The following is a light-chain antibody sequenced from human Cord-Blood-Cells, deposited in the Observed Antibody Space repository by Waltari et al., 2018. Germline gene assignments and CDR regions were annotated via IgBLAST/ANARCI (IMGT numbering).Light chain of an antibody. Sequence: EIVLTRSPGTLSLSPGERATLSCRASQSVSSSYLAWYQQKPGQAPRLLIYGASSRVTGIPDRFSGSGSGTDFTLTISRLEPEDFAVYYCQQYGSSPPTFGQGTKVEIK. CDR3: QQYGSSPPT. CDR1: QSVSSSY. V-gene: IGKV3-20*01. J-gene: IGKJ1*01. CDR2: GAS.